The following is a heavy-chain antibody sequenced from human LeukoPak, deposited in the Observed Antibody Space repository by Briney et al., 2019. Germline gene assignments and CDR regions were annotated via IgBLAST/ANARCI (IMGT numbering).Heavy chain of an antibody. D-gene: IGHD5-12*01. CDR2: IVVGSGST. CDR1: GFTFTSSA. V-gene: IGHV1-58*02. J-gene: IGHJ4*02. Sequence: SVKVSCKASGFTFTSSAMQWVRQARGQGLEWIGWIVVGSGSTNYAQKFQERVTITRDMSTSTAYMELSSLRSEDTAVYYCAAFIVATSNFVDYWGQGTLVTVSS. CDR3: AAFIVATSNFVDY.